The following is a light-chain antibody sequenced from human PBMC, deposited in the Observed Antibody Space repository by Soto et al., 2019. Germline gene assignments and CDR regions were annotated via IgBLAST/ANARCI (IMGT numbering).Light chain of an antibody. Sequence: EIVMTQSPATLSVSPGERATLSCRASQSVSNNLAWYQQKAGQAPRLLIYGASTRATGIPARFSGSGSGTEFTLTISSLQSVAVYYCHQYNNWPPWTFGQGTKVEIK. CDR2: GAS. CDR3: HQYNNWPPWT. J-gene: IGKJ1*01. V-gene: IGKV3-15*01. CDR1: QSVSNN.